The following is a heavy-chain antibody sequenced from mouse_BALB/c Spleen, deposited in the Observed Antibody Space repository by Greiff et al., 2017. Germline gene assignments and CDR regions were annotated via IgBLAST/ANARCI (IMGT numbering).Heavy chain of an antibody. CDR1: GFTFSSYT. Sequence: DVHLVESGGGLVKPGGSLKLSCAASGFTFSSYTMSWVRQTPEKRLEWVATISSGGGNTYYPDSVKGRFTISRDNAKNNLYLQMSSLRSEDTALYYCARYLFDYWGQGTTLTVSS. J-gene: IGHJ2*01. CDR3: ARYLFDY. V-gene: IGHV5-9*03. CDR2: ISSGGGNT.